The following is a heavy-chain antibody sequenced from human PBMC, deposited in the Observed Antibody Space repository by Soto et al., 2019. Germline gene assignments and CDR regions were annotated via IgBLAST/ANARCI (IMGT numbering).Heavy chain of an antibody. D-gene: IGHD5-18*01. J-gene: IGHJ6*02. V-gene: IGHV1-2*04. CDR1: GYTFTGYY. Sequence: ASVKVSCKASGYTFTGYYMHWVRQAPGQGLEWMGWINPNSGGTNYAQKFQGWVTMTRDTSISTAYMELSRLRSDDTAVYYCARVLEDTAMVKDYYGMDVWGQGTTVTVSS. CDR2: INPNSGGT. CDR3: ARVLEDTAMVKDYYGMDV.